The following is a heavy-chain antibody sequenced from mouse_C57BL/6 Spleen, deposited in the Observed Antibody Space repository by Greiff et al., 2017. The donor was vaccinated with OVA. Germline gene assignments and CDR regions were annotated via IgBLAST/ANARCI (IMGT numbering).Heavy chain of an antibody. J-gene: IGHJ3*01. CDR3: TAFPTGTRAWFAY. Sequence: DVMLVESGGGLVQPGGSMKLSCVASGFTFSNYWMNWVRQSPEKGLEWVAQIRLKSDNYATHYAESVKGRFTISRDDSKSSVYLQMNNLRAEDTGIYYCTAFPTGTRAWFAYWGQGTLVTVSA. D-gene: IGHD4-1*02. CDR2: IRLKSDNYAT. CDR1: GFTFSNYW. V-gene: IGHV6-3*01.